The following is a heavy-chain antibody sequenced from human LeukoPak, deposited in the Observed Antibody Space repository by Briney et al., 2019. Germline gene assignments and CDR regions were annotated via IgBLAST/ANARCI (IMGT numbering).Heavy chain of an antibody. CDR1: GFTFSNYA. J-gene: IGHJ4*02. V-gene: IGHV3-7*01. D-gene: IGHD6-19*01. Sequence: GGSLRLSCAASGFTFSNYAMNWVRQAPGKGLEWVANIRQDGSAQFYADSVKGRFTISRDNAKNSLYLQMNSLRDEDTAVYYCARWLYSSGWAIDYWGQGTLVTVSS. CDR3: ARWLYSSGWAIDY. CDR2: IRQDGSAQ.